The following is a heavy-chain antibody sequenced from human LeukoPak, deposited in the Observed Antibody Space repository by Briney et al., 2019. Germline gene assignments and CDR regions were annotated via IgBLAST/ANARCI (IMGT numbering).Heavy chain of an antibody. Sequence: SETLSLTCTVSGGSISSYYWSWIRQPPGKGLEWIGYIYYSGITNYNPSLKSRVIISVHTSKNQFSLKLSSVTAADTAVYYCASSYYYDSSGSVYFDYWGQGTLVTVSS. CDR2: IYYSGIT. CDR1: GGSISSYY. V-gene: IGHV4-59*01. D-gene: IGHD3-22*01. J-gene: IGHJ4*02. CDR3: ASSYYYDSSGSVYFDY.